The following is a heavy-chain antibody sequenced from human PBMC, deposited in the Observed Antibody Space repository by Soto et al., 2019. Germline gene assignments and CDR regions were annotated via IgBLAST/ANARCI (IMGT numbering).Heavy chain of an antibody. Sequence: GGSRRLSCAASAFTFGSYRMHWVRQAPGKGLEWVGVMWCDGSNKYYADSVKGRFTISRDNSKNKLYLQMNSLRAEDTAVYYCARVAYYYDSSGYGAFDIWGQGTMVTVSS. D-gene: IGHD3-22*01. CDR1: AFTFGSYR. CDR3: ARVAYYYDSSGYGAFDI. J-gene: IGHJ3*02. V-gene: IGHV3-33*01. CDR2: MWCDGSNK.